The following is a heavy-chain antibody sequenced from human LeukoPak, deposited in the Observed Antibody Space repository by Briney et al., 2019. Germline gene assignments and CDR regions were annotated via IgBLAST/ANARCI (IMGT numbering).Heavy chain of an antibody. CDR2: IYPGNSDT. CDR3: ARAQPPYGSGSYPLDY. V-gene: IGHV5-51*01. CDR1: GYSFTSYW. J-gene: IGHJ4*02. D-gene: IGHD3-10*01. Sequence: AESLKISCKGSGYSFTSYWIGWVRQMPGKGLEWMGIIYPGNSDTRYSPSFQRQVTISADKSISTAYLQWSSLKASDTAMYYCARAQPPYGSGSYPLDYWGQGTLVTVSS.